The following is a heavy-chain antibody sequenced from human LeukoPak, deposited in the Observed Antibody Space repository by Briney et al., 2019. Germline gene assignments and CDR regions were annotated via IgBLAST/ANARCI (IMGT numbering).Heavy chain of an antibody. CDR1: GFTFSSYG. CDR2: ISYDGSNK. CDR3: AKDYGGAAGTVEY. Sequence: PGGSLRLSCAASGFTFSSYGMHWVRQAPGKGLEWVAVISYDGSNKYYADSVKGRFTISRDNSKNTLYLQMNSLRAEDTAVYYCAKDYGGAAGTVEYWGQGTLVTVSS. J-gene: IGHJ4*02. V-gene: IGHV3-30*18. D-gene: IGHD6-13*01.